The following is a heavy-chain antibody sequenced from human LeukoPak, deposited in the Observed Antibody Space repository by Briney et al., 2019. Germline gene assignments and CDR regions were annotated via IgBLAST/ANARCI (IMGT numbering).Heavy chain of an antibody. CDR2: IKEDGSEI. V-gene: IGHV3-7*01. D-gene: IGHD4-23*01. J-gene: IGHJ4*02. CDR3: ARDRGYSTFDY. Sequence: GMSLRLSCAVSGGIFSNYVMHWVRQAPGKGLEWVANIKEDGSEINYVDSVKGRFTISRDNAKNSLYLQMNSLRVDDTAVYYCARDRGYSTFDYWGQGTLVTVSS. CDR1: GGIFSNYV.